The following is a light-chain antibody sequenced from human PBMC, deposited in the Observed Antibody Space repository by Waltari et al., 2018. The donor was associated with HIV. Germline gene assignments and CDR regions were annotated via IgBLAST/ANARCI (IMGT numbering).Light chain of an antibody. CDR1: SSDVGGYNY. J-gene: IGLJ2*01. CDR2: DVG. CDR3: ASNRLDYTLI. Sequence: QSALTQPASVSGSPGQSIIISCTGTSSDVGGYNYVSWYQQHPGKAPKPIIFDVGNRPSGVSNRFSGSKSGNSASLTFSGLQSGDEAHYYCASNRLDYTLIFGGGTKLTVL. V-gene: IGLV2-14*03.